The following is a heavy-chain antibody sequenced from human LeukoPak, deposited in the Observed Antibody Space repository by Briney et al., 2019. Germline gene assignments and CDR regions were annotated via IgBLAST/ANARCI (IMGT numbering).Heavy chain of an antibody. J-gene: IGHJ4*02. CDR1: GYSFTSYW. D-gene: IGHD3-10*01. CDR2: IYPGDSDT. Sequence: GESLKISCKGSGYSFTSYWIGWVRQMPGKGLEWMGIIYPGDSDTRYSPSFQGQVTISADRSISTAYLQWSSLKASDTAMYYCARSSMVRGVIRALDYWGQGTLVTVSS. V-gene: IGHV5-51*01. CDR3: ARSSMVRGVIRALDY.